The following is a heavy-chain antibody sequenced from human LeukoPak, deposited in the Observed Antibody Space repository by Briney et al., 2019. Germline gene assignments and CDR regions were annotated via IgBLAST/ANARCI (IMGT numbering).Heavy chain of an antibody. J-gene: IGHJ4*02. Sequence: SDTLSLSCTVSLGTTTSNYSRWVRQPPGKGLEWIGEIHRSGSTNYTPSLQSRVTISIDTSRNQISLKLSSVTAADTAVYYCAREIRGGFNPLAYWGQGTLVTVSS. CDR1: LGTTTSNY. D-gene: IGHD1-14*01. CDR2: IHRSGST. V-gene: IGHV4-4*08. CDR3: AREIRGGFNPLAY.